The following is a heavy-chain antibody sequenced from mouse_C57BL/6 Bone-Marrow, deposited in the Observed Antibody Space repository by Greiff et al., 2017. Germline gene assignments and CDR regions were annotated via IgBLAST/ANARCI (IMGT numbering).Heavy chain of an antibody. V-gene: IGHV1-78*01. CDR2: IYPRDGST. Sequence: VQLQQSDAELVKPGASVKISCKASGYTFTDYTIHWMKQRPEQGLEWIGYIYPRDGSTKYNEKFKGKATLTADKSSSTAYMQLNSLTSEDSAVYFCARWKGNWDYFDYWGQGTTLTVSS. J-gene: IGHJ2*01. CDR1: GYTFTDYT. D-gene: IGHD4-1*01. CDR3: ARWKGNWDYFDY.